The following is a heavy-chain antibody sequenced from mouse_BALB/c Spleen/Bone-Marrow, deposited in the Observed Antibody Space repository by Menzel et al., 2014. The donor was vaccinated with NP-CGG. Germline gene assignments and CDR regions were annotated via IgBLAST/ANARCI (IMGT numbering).Heavy chain of an antibody. D-gene: IGHD1-2*01. J-gene: IGHJ4*01. CDR3: ARWYGYYAMDY. CDR2: IHYSGGT. V-gene: IGHV3-1*02. Sequence: EVKLMESGPALVKPSQSLSLTCTVTGYSITSGYSWHWIRQFPGNTLEWMGYIHYSGGTNYNPSLKSRISITRDTSKNQFFLQLNSVTTEDTATYYCARWYGYYAMDYWGQGTSVTVSS. CDR1: GYSITSGYS.